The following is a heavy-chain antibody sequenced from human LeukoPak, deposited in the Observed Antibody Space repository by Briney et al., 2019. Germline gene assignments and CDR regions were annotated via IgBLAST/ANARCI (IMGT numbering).Heavy chain of an antibody. CDR2: ISSSSSYI. CDR1: GFTFSSYS. CDR3: ARVHCSSTSCSSRGYNWFDP. D-gene: IGHD2-2*01. V-gene: IGHV3-21*01. J-gene: IGHJ5*02. Sequence: PGGSLRLSXAASGFTFSSYSMNWVRQAPGKGLEWLSSISSSSSYIYYADSVKGRFTISRDNAKNSLYLQMNSLRAEDTAVYYCARVHCSSTSCSSRGYNWFDPWGQGTLVTVSS.